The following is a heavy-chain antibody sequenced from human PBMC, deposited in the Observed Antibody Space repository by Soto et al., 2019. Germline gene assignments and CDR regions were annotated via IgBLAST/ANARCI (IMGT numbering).Heavy chain of an antibody. CDR2: ISGYNGKT. CDR1: GYSFTSYG. V-gene: IGHV1-18*01. Sequence: QVHLVQSGAEVKKPGASVQVSCKASGYSFTSYGISWVRQAAGQGLEWMAWISGYNGKTRFAPKYQGRLTRTIDTSTRTAYMDLRSLRSDDAAMYYCARDNMVNTDDWFDLWGQGTLVTVSS. J-gene: IGHJ5*02. CDR3: ARDNMVNTDDWFDL. D-gene: IGHD5-18*01.